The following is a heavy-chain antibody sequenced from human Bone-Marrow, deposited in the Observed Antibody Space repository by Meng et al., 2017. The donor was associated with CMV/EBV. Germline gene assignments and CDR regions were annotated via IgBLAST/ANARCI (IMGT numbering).Heavy chain of an antibody. Sequence: GGSLKISCAASGFTFSSYSMNWVRQAPGKGLEWVSSISSSSSYIYYADSVKGQFTISRDNAKNSLYLQMNSLRAEDTAVYYCARDRAEYSSGWYGGANWFDPWGQGTLVTVSS. CDR2: ISSSSSYI. CDR3: ARDRAEYSSGWYGGANWFDP. V-gene: IGHV3-21*01. J-gene: IGHJ5*02. D-gene: IGHD6-19*01. CDR1: GFTFSSYS.